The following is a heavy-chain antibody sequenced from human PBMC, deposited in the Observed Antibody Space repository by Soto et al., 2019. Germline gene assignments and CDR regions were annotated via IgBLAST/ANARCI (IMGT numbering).Heavy chain of an antibody. V-gene: IGHV3-30*18. Sequence: GGSLRLSCEVSGFNFSTYDMHWVRQAPGQGLEWVAVISYDGSKKYYAESVKGRFSISRDNSKNTLYLQMNSPRAEDTAVYYCAKEGTVTTAVHYYYSDMDVWGQGTTVTVSS. CDR1: GFNFSTYD. CDR2: ISYDGSKK. J-gene: IGHJ6*02. D-gene: IGHD4-17*01. CDR3: AKEGTVTTAVHYYYSDMDV.